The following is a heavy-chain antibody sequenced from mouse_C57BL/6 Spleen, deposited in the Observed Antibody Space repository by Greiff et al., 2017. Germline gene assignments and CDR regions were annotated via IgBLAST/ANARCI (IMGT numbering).Heavy chain of an antibody. CDR2: ISYSGST. D-gene: IGHD1-1*01. CDR3: ARYDYYGSSYGYFDV. J-gene: IGHJ1*03. Sequence: EVQLVESGPGLAKPSQTLSLTCSVTGYSITSDYWNWIRKFPGNKLEYMGYISYSGSTYYNPSLKSRISITRDTSKNQYYLQLNSVTTEDTATYXCARYDYYGSSYGYFDVWGTGTTVTVSS. V-gene: IGHV3-8*01. CDR1: GYSITSDY.